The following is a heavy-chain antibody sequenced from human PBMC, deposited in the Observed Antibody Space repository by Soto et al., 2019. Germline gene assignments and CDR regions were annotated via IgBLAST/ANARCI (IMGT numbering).Heavy chain of an antibody. CDR1: GDSISSNNYY. CDR2: IHYSGST. J-gene: IGHJ4*02. Sequence: SETLSLTCTVSGDSISSNNYYWGWIRQSPGKGLEWIGIIHYSGSTYYNPSLRSRVTISLDTSKNQFSLNLSSVTAADTALYYCARHWGGDFGFFPPAYWGQGTLVTVSS. V-gene: IGHV4-39*01. D-gene: IGHD2-21*02. CDR3: ARHWGGDFGFFPPAY.